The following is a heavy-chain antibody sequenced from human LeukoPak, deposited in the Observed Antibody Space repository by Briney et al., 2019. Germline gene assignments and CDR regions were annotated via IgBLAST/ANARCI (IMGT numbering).Heavy chain of an antibody. D-gene: IGHD6-19*01. J-gene: IGHJ4*02. CDR2: IYYSGST. CDR1: GGSISRSY. V-gene: IGHV4-59*08. Sequence: SETLSLTCTVPGGSISRSYWSWIRQPPGKGLEWIGYIYYSGSTNYNPSLKSRVTISVDTSKNQFSLKLSSVTAADTAVYYCARLIAVAGTGGDLDYWGQGTLVTVSS. CDR3: ARLIAVAGTGGDLDY.